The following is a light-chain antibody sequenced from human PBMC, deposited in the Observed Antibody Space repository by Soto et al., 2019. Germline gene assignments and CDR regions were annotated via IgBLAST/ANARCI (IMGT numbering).Light chain of an antibody. V-gene: IGKV1-13*02. CDR1: QSISSY. Sequence: AIQMTQSPSSLSASVGDRVTITCRASQSISSYLNWYQQKPGKAPKLLIFDAFSLGSGVPFRFSGSGFGTEFTLTISSLQPDDSATYYCQQYKTYSLTFGGGTKVDIK. CDR3: QQYKTYSLT. J-gene: IGKJ4*01. CDR2: DAF.